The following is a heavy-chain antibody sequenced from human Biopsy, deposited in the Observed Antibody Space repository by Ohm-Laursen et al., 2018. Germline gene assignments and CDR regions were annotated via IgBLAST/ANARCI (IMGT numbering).Heavy chain of an antibody. CDR2: IKSDSTTI. CDR1: GFRFSGYH. CDR3: SREQLMVFAMDV. J-gene: IGHJ6*02. Sequence: GSLRLPCSASGFRFSGYHMNWVRQAPGKGLQWLAYIKSDSTTIYYADSVKGRFTISTDNAKNSLFLQMNSLRAEDTAIYYCSREQLMVFAMDVWGQGTTVTVSS. D-gene: IGHD2-8*01. V-gene: IGHV3-48*01.